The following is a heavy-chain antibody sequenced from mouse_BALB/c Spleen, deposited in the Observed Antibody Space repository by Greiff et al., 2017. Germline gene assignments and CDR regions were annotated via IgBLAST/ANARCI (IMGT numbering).Heavy chain of an antibody. CDR1: GFTFSDFY. CDR3: ARALYYGPFDY. J-gene: IGHJ2*01. Sequence: DVMLVESGGGLVQPGGSLRLSCATSGFTFSDFYMEWVRQPPGKRLEWIAASRNKANDYTTEYSASVKGRFIVSRDTSQSILYLQMNALRAEDTAIYYCARALYYGPFDYWGQGTTLTVSS. CDR2: SRNKANDYTT. D-gene: IGHD1-1*02. V-gene: IGHV7-1*02.